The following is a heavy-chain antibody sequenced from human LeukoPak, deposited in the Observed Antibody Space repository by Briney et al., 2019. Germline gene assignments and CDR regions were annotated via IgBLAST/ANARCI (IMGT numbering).Heavy chain of an antibody. CDR2: MNPNSGNT. J-gene: IGHJ6*02. CDR3: ARELVLYYYYYYGMDV. Sequence: ASVKVSCKASGHTFTTYYVHLVRQATGQGLEWMGWMNPNSGNTGYAQKFQGRVTMTRNTSISTAYMELSSLRSEDTAVYYCARELVLYYYYYYGMDVWGQGTTVTVSS. V-gene: IGHV1-8*02. CDR1: GHTFTTYY. D-gene: IGHD6-13*01.